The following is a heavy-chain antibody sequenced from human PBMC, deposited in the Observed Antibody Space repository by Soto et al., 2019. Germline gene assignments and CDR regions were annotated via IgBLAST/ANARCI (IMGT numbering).Heavy chain of an antibody. V-gene: IGHV1-46*01. Sequence: QVQLVQSGAEVKRPGASVKVSCKASGYTFTSYYIHWVRQAPGQGLQWMGIINPVGGTTTYAQKFQGRVPMTRGTATTTVYMELNSLRSEDTAVYYCAREQSSLSAWFDPWGQGTLVTVSS. CDR3: AREQSSLSAWFDP. D-gene: IGHD6-6*01. CDR2: INPVGGTT. J-gene: IGHJ5*02. CDR1: GYTFTSYY.